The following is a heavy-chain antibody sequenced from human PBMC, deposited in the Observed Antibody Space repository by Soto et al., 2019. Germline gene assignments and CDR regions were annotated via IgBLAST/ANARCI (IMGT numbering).Heavy chain of an antibody. CDR1: GGTFSSYA. CDR2: IIPIFGTA. V-gene: IGHV1-69*13. D-gene: IGHD2-15*01. CDR3: ARCDSCYGIGYYFDY. J-gene: IGHJ4*01. Sequence: ASVKVSCKASGGTFSSYAISWVRQAPGQGLEWMGGIIPIFGTANYAQKFQGRVTITADESTSTAYMELSSLRSEDTAVYYCARCDSCYGIGYYFDYWGHGTLVTVSS.